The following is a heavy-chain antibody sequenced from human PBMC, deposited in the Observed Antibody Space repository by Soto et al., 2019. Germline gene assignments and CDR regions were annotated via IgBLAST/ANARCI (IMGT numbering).Heavy chain of an antibody. V-gene: IGHV3-30-3*01. CDR3: ATDQLSLLNYDY. Sequence: PGGSLRLSCAASGFTFSSYAMHWVRQAPGKGLEWVAVISYDGSNKYYADSVKGRFTISRDNAKNSLYLQMNSLRAEDTAIYYCATDQLSLLNYDYWGQGTLVTVSS. J-gene: IGHJ4*02. CDR1: GFTFSSYA. D-gene: IGHD1-1*01. CDR2: ISYDGSNK.